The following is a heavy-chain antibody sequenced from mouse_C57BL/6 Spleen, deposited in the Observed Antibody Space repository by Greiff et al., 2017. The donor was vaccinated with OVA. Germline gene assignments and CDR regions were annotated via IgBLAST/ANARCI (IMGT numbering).Heavy chain of an antibody. Sequence: VQLQQSGAELVRPGSSVKLSCTASGYTFTSYWMHWVKQRPIQGLEWIGNIDPSDSETHYNQKFKVKATLTIDKSSSTAYMQLSSLTSEDSAVYYCARPGSSPFYYAMDYWGQGASVTVSS. CDR3: ARPGSSPFYYAMDY. D-gene: IGHD1-1*01. CDR1: GYTFTSYW. V-gene: IGHV1-52*01. J-gene: IGHJ4*01. CDR2: IDPSDSET.